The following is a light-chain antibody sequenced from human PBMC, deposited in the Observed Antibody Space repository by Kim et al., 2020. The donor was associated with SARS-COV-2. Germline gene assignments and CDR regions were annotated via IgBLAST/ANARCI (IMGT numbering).Light chain of an antibody. CDR3: LQHSSYPLT. CDR2: AAS. V-gene: IGKV1-17*03. CDR1: HGINNH. J-gene: IGKJ4*01. Sequence: AYVVDSVTISCLASHGINNHFAWFQLKPGKVPKSLIYAASSLQSGVPSRFSGSGSGTEFTLTISSLQPEDSATYYCLQHSSYPLTFGGGTKVDIK.